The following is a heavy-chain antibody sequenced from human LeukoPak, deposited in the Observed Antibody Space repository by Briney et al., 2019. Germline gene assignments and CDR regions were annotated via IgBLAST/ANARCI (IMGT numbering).Heavy chain of an antibody. Sequence: SETLSLTCGVSGYSISSGYYWGWIRQPPGRGLEWFGSIFHSGKTYYNLSLTSRVTISVDTSKNQFSLKLTSVTAADTAVYDCARGDIPDFWGQGTLVTVSS. J-gene: IGHJ4*02. D-gene: IGHD2-21*01. CDR3: ARGDIPDF. CDR1: GYSISSGYY. CDR2: IFHSGKT. V-gene: IGHV4-38-2*01.